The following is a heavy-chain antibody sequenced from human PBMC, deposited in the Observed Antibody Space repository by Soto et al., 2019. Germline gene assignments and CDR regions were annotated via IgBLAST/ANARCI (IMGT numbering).Heavy chain of an antibody. V-gene: IGHV1-69*13. CDR2: IIPIFGTA. CDR3: ARKLYSKYEDPVNYYYYGMDV. Sequence: ASVKVSCKASGGTFSSYAISWVRQAPGQGLEWMGGIIPIFGTANYAQKFQGRVTITADESTSTAYMELSSPRSEDTAVYYCARKLYSKYEDPVNYYYYGMDVWGQGTTVTVSS. D-gene: IGHD4-4*01. CDR1: GGTFSSYA. J-gene: IGHJ6*02.